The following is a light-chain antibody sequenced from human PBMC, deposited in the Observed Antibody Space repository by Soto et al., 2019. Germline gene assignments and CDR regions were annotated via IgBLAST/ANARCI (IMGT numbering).Light chain of an antibody. CDR3: QQYINWPRT. Sequence: EIVMTQSPATLSVSPGDRATLSCRASQSVTRNLAWYQQKPGQAPRLLIYGASTRATGIPARFSGSGSGTEFTLTISSLQSEDFAVYYCQQYINWPRTFGQGTKVGIK. V-gene: IGKV3-15*01. J-gene: IGKJ1*01. CDR1: QSVTRN. CDR2: GAS.